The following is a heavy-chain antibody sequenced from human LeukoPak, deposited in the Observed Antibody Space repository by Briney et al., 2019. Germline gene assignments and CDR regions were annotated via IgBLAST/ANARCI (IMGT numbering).Heavy chain of an antibody. CDR2: ISSSGSTI. CDR3: ARDGCSSTSCYGYI. J-gene: IGHJ4*02. V-gene: IGHV3-11*01. D-gene: IGHD2-2*01. CDR1: GFTFSDYY. Sequence: PGGSLRLSCAASGFTFSDYYMSWIRQAPGKGLEWVSYISSSGSTIYYADSVKGRFPISRDNAKNSLYLQMNSLRAEDTAVYYCARDGCSSTSCYGYIWGQGTLVTVSS.